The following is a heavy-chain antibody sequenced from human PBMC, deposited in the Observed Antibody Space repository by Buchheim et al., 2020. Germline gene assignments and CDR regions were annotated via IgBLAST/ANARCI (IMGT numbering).Heavy chain of an antibody. J-gene: IGHJ6*03. Sequence: QVQLQQWGAGLLKPSETLSLTCAVYGGSFSGYYWSWIRQPPGKGLEWIGEINHSGSTNYNHSIKSRVTISVDTSKNEFSLKLSSVTAADTAVYYCAGGRGQQLVLRGYYYYYYMDVWGKETT. CDR3: AGGRGQQLVLRGYYYYYYMDV. CDR2: INHSGST. V-gene: IGHV4-34*01. D-gene: IGHD6-13*01. CDR1: GGSFSGYY.